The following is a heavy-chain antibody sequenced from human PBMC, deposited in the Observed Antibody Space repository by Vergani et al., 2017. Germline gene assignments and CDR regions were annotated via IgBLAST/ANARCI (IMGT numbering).Heavy chain of an antibody. CDR3: TRVVPAAIRRYYYMDV. D-gene: IGHD2-2*01. V-gene: IGHV3-49*05. Sequence: EVQLVESGGGLVKPGRSLRLSCTASGFTFGDYAMSWFRPAPGKGLEWVGFISSNAYGGTTEYAPSVKGRLTISRDESKSIAYLQMNSLKTEDTAVYYCTRVVPAAIRRYYYMDVWGKGTTVTVPS. J-gene: IGHJ6*03. CDR1: GFTFGDYA. CDR2: ISSNAYGGTT.